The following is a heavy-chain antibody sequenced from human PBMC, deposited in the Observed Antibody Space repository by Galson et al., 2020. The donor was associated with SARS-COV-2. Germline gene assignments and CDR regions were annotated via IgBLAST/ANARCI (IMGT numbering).Heavy chain of an antibody. Sequence: GGSLRLSCVASGFTFSRFDMHWVRQAPGKGLVWVSRLNSDGISAFYADSVEGRFTISRDNAKNTLYLQMHSLRAEGTAVYYCSSRGVVIRGISFDNGGWGTRVLVSS. D-gene: IGHD2-21*01. CDR1: GFTFSRFD. V-gene: IGHV3-74*01. CDR3: SSRGVVIRGISFDN. J-gene: IGHJ4*02. CDR2: LNSDGISA.